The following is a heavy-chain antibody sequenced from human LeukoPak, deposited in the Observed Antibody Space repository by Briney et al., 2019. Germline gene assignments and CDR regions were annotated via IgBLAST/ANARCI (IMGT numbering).Heavy chain of an antibody. V-gene: IGHV3-33*01. CDR1: GFTFSTYG. D-gene: IGHD6-19*01. Sequence: GGSLRLSCTTSGFTFSTYGMHWVRQAPGKGLEWVALIWYDGSDEYYADSVKGRFTISRDNSKNTLYLQMNSLRAEDTAVYYCASLSSGWYRLPYWGQGTLVTVSS. CDR3: ASLSSGWYRLPY. CDR2: IWYDGSDE. J-gene: IGHJ4*02.